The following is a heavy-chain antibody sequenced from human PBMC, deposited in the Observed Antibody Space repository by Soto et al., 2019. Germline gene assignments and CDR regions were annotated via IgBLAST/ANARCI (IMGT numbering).Heavy chain of an antibody. V-gene: IGHV3-21*01. CDR2: ISSSSSYI. D-gene: IGHD2-2*01. CDR1: GFTFSSYS. J-gene: IGHJ6*02. CDR3: ASSRRGCSSTSCYYYYYGMDV. Sequence: GGSLRLSCAASGFTFSSYSMNWVRQAPGKGLEWVSSISSSSSYIYYADSVKGRFTISRDNAKNSLYLQMNSLRAEDTAVYYCASSRRGCSSTSCYYYYYGMDVWGQGTTVTVSS.